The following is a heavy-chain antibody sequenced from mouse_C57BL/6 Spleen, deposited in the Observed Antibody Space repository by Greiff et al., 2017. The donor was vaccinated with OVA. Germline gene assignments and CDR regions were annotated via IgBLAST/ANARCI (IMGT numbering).Heavy chain of an antibody. CDR2: ISSGGDYI. V-gene: IGHV5-9-1*02. CDR3: TRDRGYGSSWDYAMDY. J-gene: IGHJ4*01. Sequence: EVNVVESGEGLVKPGGSLKLSCAASGFTFSSYAMSWVRQTPEKRLEWVAYISSGGDYIYYADTVKGRFTISRDNARNTLYLQMSSLKSEDTAMYYCTRDRGYGSSWDYAMDYWGQGTSVTVSS. D-gene: IGHD1-1*01. CDR1: GFTFSSYA.